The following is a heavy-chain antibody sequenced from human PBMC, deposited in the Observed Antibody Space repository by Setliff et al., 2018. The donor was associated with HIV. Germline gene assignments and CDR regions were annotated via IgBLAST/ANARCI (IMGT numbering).Heavy chain of an antibody. CDR1: GGFINTNSYY. CDR2: VFYSGTT. Sequence: SETLSLTCNVSGGFINTNSYYWGWIRQPPGKKVEWIGNVFYSGTTYYSPSLKSRVTISVDTAKNHFPLRLSSVTAADTAVYFCVALSVVQTQAMELAWFEPWGQGTPVTVSS. V-gene: IGHV4-39*02. D-gene: IGHD1-26*01. J-gene: IGHJ5*02. CDR3: VALSVVQTQAMELAWFEP.